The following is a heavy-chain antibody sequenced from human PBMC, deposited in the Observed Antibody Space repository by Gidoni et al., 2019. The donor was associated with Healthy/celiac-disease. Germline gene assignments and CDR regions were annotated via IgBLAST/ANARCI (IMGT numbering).Heavy chain of an antibody. CDR3: ATRVGSSGYYSNWFDP. CDR1: GYTLTELS. CDR2: FDPEDGET. J-gene: IGHJ5*02. D-gene: IGHD3-22*01. V-gene: IGHV1-24*01. Sequence: QVQLVQSGAEVKKPGASVKVSCKVSGYTLTELSMHWVRQAPGKGLEWMGGFDPEDGETIYAQKFQGRVTMTEDTSTDTAYMELSSLRSEDTAVYYCATRVGSSGYYSNWFDPWGQGTLVTVSS.